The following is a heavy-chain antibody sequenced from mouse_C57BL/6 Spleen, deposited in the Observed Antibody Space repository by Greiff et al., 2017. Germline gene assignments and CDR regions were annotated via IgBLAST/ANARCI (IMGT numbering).Heavy chain of an antibody. CDR2: ISYDGSN. J-gene: IGHJ4*01. Sequence: VQLKESGPGLVKPSQSLSLTCSVTGYSITSGYYWNWIRQFPGNKLEWMGYISYDGSNNYNPSLKNRISITRDTSKNQFFLKLNSVTTEDTATYYCASFLPPYYAMDYWGQGTSVTVSS. CDR1: GYSITSGYY. D-gene: IGHD5-5*01. CDR3: ASFLPPYYAMDY. V-gene: IGHV3-6*01.